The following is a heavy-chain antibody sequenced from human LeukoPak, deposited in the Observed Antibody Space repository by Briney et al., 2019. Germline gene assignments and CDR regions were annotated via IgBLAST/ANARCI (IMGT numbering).Heavy chain of an antibody. J-gene: IGHJ2*01. CDR3: AKGAYSKDWYFDL. D-gene: IGHD2-21*01. CDR1: GFTFSTYG. V-gene: IGHV3-23*01. Sequence: GGSLRLSCAASGFTFSTYGMNWVRQAPGKGLEWVSGISGSGGSTYYADSVKGRFTISRDNSKNTLYLQMNSLRAEDTAAYYCAKGAYSKDWYFDLWGRGTLVTVSS. CDR2: ISGSGGST.